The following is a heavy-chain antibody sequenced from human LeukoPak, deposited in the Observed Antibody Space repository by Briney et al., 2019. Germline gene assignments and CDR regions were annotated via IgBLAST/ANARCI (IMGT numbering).Heavy chain of an antibody. V-gene: IGHV1-69*04. Sequence: SVKVSCKASGGIFSNHAVTWVRQAPGQGLEWMGRIIPMIGTAKYAQKFQGRVTFTADTSTNTAYMELKNLTSEDTALYYCTTGVPWDWGQGTLITVSS. CDR3: TTGVPWD. CDR2: IIPMIGTA. D-gene: IGHD7-27*01. CDR1: GGIFSNHA. J-gene: IGHJ4*02.